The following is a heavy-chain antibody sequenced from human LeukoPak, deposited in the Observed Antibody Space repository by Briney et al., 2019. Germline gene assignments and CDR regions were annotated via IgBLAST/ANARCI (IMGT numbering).Heavy chain of an antibody. D-gene: IGHD3-10*01. V-gene: IGHV3-21*01. Sequence: GGSLRLSCAASGFTFSSYSMNWARQAPGKGLEWVSSISSSSSYIYYADSVKGRFTISRDNAKNSLYLQMSSLRAEDTAVYYCARDSELLWFGELFYWGQGTLVTVSS. CDR2: ISSSSSYI. CDR1: GFTFSSYS. CDR3: ARDSELLWFGELFY. J-gene: IGHJ4*02.